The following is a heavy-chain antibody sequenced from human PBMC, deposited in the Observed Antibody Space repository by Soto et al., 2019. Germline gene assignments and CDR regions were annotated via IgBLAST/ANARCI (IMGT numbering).Heavy chain of an antibody. J-gene: IGHJ4*02. CDR1: GGSISSGGYS. Sequence: QLQLQESGSGLVKPSQTLSLTCAVSGGSISSGGYSWSWIRQPPGKGLEWIGYIYHSGSTYYNPSLKSRVTISVDRSKNQFSLKLSSVTAADTAVYYCARASTSHWGIDYWGQGTLVTVSS. D-gene: IGHD2-2*01. V-gene: IGHV4-30-2*01. CDR3: ARASTSHWGIDY. CDR2: IYHSGST.